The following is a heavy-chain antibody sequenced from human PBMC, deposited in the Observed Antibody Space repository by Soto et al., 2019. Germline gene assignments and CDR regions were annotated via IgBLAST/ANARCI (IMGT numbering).Heavy chain of an antibody. V-gene: IGHV3-23*01. CDR1: GFTFSSYA. J-gene: IGHJ4*02. D-gene: IGHD6-6*01. CDR2: ISGSGGST. Sequence: GGSLRLSCAASGFTFSSYAMSWVRQAPGKGLEWVSAISGSGGSTYYADSVKGRFTISRDNSKNTLYLQMNSLRAEDTAVYYCAKVDPRRSSSNAMCYFDYWGQGTLVTVSS. CDR3: AKVDPRRSSSNAMCYFDY.